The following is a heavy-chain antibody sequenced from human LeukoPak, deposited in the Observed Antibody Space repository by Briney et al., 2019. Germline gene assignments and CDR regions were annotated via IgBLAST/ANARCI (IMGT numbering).Heavy chain of an antibody. V-gene: IGHV3-53*01. CDR2: IYSGGST. CDR3: AKDGIQLNDAFDI. Sequence: PGGSLRLSCEASGFTVSNSYMSWVRQAPGKGLEWVSVIYSGGSTYFPDSVKGRFTISRDNSKNTLYLQMNSLRAEDTAVYYCAKDGIQLNDAFDIWGQGTMVTVSS. D-gene: IGHD1-1*01. J-gene: IGHJ3*02. CDR1: GFTVSNSY.